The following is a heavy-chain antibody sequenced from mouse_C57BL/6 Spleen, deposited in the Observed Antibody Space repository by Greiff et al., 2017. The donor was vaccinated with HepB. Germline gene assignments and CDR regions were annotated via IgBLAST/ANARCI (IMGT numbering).Heavy chain of an antibody. J-gene: IGHJ2*01. CDR2: IYPGSGNT. Sequence: QVHVKQSGPELVKPGASVKISCKASGYSFTSYYIHWVKQRPGQGLEWIGWIYPGSGNTKYNEKFKGKATLTADTSSSTAYMQLSSLTSEDSAVYYCARRGGSTSFDYWGQGTTLTVSS. D-gene: IGHD1-1*01. V-gene: IGHV1-66*01. CDR3: ARRGGSTSFDY. CDR1: GYSFTSYY.